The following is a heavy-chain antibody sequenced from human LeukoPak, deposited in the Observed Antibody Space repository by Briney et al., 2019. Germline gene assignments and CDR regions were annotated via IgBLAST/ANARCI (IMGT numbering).Heavy chain of an antibody. CDR2: INPSGGST. CDR3: ARIVPITMVRGAYNSFDY. Sequence: ASVKVSCKASGYTFTSYYMHWVRQAPGQGLDWMGIINPSGGSTSYAQKFQGRVTMTRDTSTSTVYMELSSLRSEDTAVYYCARIVPITMVRGAYNSFDYWGQGTLVTVSS. D-gene: IGHD3-10*01. J-gene: IGHJ4*02. CDR1: GYTFTSYY. V-gene: IGHV1-46*01.